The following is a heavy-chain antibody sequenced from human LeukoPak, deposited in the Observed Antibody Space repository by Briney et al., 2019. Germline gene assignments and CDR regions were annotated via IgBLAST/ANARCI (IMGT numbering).Heavy chain of an antibody. Sequence: GGSLRLSCAASGLTFSRYAMSWVRQAPGKGLEWVAVIWYDGSNKYCADSVKGRFTISRDNSKNTLYLQMNSLRAEDTAVYYCARDLRKGSYFDYWGQGTLVTVSS. D-gene: IGHD2-15*01. CDR3: ARDLRKGSYFDY. V-gene: IGHV3-33*07. CDR1: GLTFSRYA. CDR2: IWYDGSNK. J-gene: IGHJ4*02.